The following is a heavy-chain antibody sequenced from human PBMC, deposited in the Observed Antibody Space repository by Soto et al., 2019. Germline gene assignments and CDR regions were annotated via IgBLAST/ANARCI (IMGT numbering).Heavy chain of an antibody. V-gene: IGHV3-23*01. J-gene: IGHJ6*02. CDR3: VRQAKLTTVTANVGDYYGLDV. D-gene: IGHD4-4*01. CDR1: GFTLSNYD. CDR2: ISDSASGT. Sequence: PGGSLRLSCAASGFTLSNYDMSWVRQGPGKRLTWLSVISDSASGTYYADSVKGRFTISRGNSKNTLYLQMNSLRAEDTAVYYCVRQAKLTTVTANVGDYYGLDVWGQGTTVTVSS.